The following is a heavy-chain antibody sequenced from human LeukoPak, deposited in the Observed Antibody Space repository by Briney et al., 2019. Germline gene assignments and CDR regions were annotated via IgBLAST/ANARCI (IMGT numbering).Heavy chain of an antibody. J-gene: IGHJ4*02. V-gene: IGHV4-39*01. Sequence: SETLSLTCHDTGDSISSSSYYWGCIRQPPGKGLDWVGTIFYTGSTYYNPSLRSRLTMSVDMSKNRFSLNLRSVTAADSGLYYCARRNGNNYFDIWGQGTLVTVSS. D-gene: IGHD5-24*01. CDR2: IFYTGST. CDR1: GDSISSSSYY. CDR3: ARRNGNNYFDI.